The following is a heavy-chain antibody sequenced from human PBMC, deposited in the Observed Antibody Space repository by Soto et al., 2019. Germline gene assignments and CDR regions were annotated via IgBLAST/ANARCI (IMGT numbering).Heavy chain of an antibody. CDR2: ISSSSSTI. J-gene: IGHJ6*03. D-gene: IGHD5-12*01. V-gene: IGHV3-48*01. Sequence: EVQLVESGGGLVQPGGSLRLSCAASGFTFSSYSMNWVRQAPGKGLEWDSYISSSSSTIYYADSVKGRFTISRDNAKNSLYLQMNSLRAEDTAVYYCARGSATYYYYYMDVWGKGTTVTVSS. CDR3: ARGSATYYYYYMDV. CDR1: GFTFSSYS.